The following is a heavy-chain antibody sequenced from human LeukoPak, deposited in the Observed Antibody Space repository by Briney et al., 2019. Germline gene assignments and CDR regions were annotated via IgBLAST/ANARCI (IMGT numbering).Heavy chain of an antibody. CDR1: GGSISGTPYY. CDR2: IYYSGST. J-gene: IGHJ4*02. CDR3: ARASTIFGHFAY. Sequence: TSETLSLTCAISGGSISGTPYYWGWIRQPPGKGLEWIGNIYYSGSTYYNPSLKSRLTISVDTSKNQFSLKLSSVTAADTAVYYCARASTIFGHFAYWGRGTLVTVSS. V-gene: IGHV4-39*07. D-gene: IGHD3-3*01.